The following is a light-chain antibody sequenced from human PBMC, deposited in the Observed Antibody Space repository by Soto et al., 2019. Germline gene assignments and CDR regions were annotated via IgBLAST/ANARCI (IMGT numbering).Light chain of an antibody. V-gene: IGLV2-11*01. Sequence: QSALTQPRSVSGSPGQSVTISCTGTSSDVGAYISVSWYQQHPGKAPKVMIYDVSKRPSGVPDRFSGSKSGNTASLTISGLQAEDEDYYYCCSYAGSYTWVFGGGTKLTVL. J-gene: IGLJ3*02. CDR2: DVS. CDR3: CSYAGSYTWV. CDR1: SSDVGAYIS.